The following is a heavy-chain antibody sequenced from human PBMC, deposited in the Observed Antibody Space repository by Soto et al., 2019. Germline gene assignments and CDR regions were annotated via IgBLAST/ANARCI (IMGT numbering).Heavy chain of an antibody. V-gene: IGHV3-53*01. CDR1: GFTVSSNY. D-gene: IGHD4-17*01. CDR2: IYSGGST. J-gene: IGHJ4*02. Sequence: EVQLVESGGGLIQPGGSLRLSCAASGFTVSSNYMSWVRQAPGKGLEWVSVIYSGGSTYYADSVKGRFTISRDNSKNTLYLQMNSLRAEDTAVDYCARGDDYGDGNFDYWGQGTLVTVSS. CDR3: ARGDDYGDGNFDY.